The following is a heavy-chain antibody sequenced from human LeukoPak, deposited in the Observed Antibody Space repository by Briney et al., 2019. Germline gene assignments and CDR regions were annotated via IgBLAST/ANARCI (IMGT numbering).Heavy chain of an antibody. V-gene: IGHV4-38-2*02. J-gene: IGHJ3*02. Sequence: SETLSLTCTVSGYSISSGYYWGWIRQPPGKGLEWIGSIYHSGSTYYNSSLKSRVTISLDTSKNQFSLKLSSVTAADTAVYYCARQPGGTAAFDIWGQGTTVTVSA. D-gene: IGHD1-14*01. CDR3: ARQPGGTAAFDI. CDR1: GYSISSGYY. CDR2: IYHSGST.